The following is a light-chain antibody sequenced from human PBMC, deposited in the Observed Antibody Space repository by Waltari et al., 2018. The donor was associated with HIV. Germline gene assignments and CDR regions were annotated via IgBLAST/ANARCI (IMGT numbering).Light chain of an antibody. CDR1: SSDVGGYNF. CDR3: CSYAGSRTWV. Sequence: QSALTQPASVSGSPGQSITVSCTGTSSDVGGYNFVSWYQQHPGQAPKLIIFDVFKRPAGVAERFSGSRSGNTAALTVSGLQAEDEADYYCCSYAGSRTWVFGGGTALTVL. CDR2: DVF. J-gene: IGLJ3*02. V-gene: IGLV2-23*02.